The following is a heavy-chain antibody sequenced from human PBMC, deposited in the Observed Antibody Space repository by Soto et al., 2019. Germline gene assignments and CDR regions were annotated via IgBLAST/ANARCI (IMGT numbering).Heavy chain of an antibody. CDR3: AKVRQRFLDILTGATNFDS. Sequence: PGGSLRLSCEVSGFTFNNFAMSWVRQSPGKGLEWVSTISSDGDLRHYAESVKGRFTISGDNSKSSLFLQMNSLRAEDTALYFCAKVRQRFLDILTGATNFDSWGQGTLVTVSS. V-gene: IGHV3-23*01. J-gene: IGHJ4*02. CDR1: GFTFNNFA. D-gene: IGHD3-9*01. CDR2: ISSDGDLR.